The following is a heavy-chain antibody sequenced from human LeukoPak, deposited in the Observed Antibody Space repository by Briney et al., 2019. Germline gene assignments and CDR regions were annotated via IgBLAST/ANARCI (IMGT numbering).Heavy chain of an antibody. Sequence: PGGSLRLSCAASGFTFRSYNVNWVRQAPGKRPEWVSSISSSSYIYYADSVKGRFTISRDNAKNSLYLQMNSLRAEDTALYYCARGASRADYWGQGTLVTVSS. CDR1: GFTFRSYN. CDR3: ARGASRADY. J-gene: IGHJ4*02. CDR2: ISSSSYI. V-gene: IGHV3-21*01.